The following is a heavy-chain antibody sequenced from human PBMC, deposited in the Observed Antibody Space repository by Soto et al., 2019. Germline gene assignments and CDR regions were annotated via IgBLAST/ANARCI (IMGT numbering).Heavy chain of an antibody. CDR1: GFTFNTYA. CDR2: ISGSGGST. Sequence: EVQLLESGGGLVQPGGSLRLSCAASGFTFNTYAMSWVRQAPGKGLEWVSAISGSGGSTYYADSVKGRFTISRDNSKNTLYLQMNSLSAEDTAVYYCAKAYHTVTTLDYWGQGTLVTVSS. D-gene: IGHD4-17*01. V-gene: IGHV3-23*01. CDR3: AKAYHTVTTLDY. J-gene: IGHJ4*02.